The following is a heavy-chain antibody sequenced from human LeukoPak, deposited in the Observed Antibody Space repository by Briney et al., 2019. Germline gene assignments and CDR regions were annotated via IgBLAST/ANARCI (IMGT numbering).Heavy chain of an antibody. CDR3: ARDCSGGSSACY. CDR1: GSTFSSYA. Sequence: GGSLRLSCAASGSTFSSYAMHWVRQAPGKGLEWVAVISYDGSNKYYADSVKGRFTISRDNSKNTLYLQMNSLRAEDTAVYYCARDCSGGSSACYWGQGTLVTVSS. CDR2: ISYDGSNK. V-gene: IGHV3-30*04. J-gene: IGHJ4*02. D-gene: IGHD2-15*01.